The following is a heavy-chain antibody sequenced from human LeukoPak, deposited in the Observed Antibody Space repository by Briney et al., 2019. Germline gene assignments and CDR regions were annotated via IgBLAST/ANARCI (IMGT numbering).Heavy chain of an antibody. J-gene: IGHJ5*02. CDR2: IYYSGST. Sequence: SETLSLTCTVSGGPISSYYLGWIRQPPGKGLEWIGYIYYSGSTNFNPSLKSRVTISVDASKNQFSLKLSSVTAEDTAVYYCARGVIQQWLVKYNWFDPWGQGTLVTVSS. CDR1: GGPISSYY. V-gene: IGHV4-59*01. CDR3: ARGVIQQWLVKYNWFDP. D-gene: IGHD6-19*01.